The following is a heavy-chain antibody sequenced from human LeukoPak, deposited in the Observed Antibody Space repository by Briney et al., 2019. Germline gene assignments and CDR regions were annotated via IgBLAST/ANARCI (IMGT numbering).Heavy chain of an antibody. D-gene: IGHD3-16*01. CDR2: ISGSGGST. Sequence: GASLRLSCAASGFTFSSYAMSWVRQAPGKGLEWVSAISGSGGSTYYADSVKGRFTISRDNSKNTVYLQMNSLRAEDTAVYYCAKVMRVYYDYVWGSSYYFDYWGQGTLVTVSP. CDR3: AKVMRVYYDYVWGSSYYFDY. V-gene: IGHV3-23*01. J-gene: IGHJ4*02. CDR1: GFTFSSYA.